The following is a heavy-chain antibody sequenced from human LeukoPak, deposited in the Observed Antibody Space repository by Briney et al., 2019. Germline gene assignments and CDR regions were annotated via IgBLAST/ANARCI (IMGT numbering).Heavy chain of an antibody. CDR3: GRTRFSNIGVELRDYYYYYMDV. V-gene: IGHV1-69*01. CDR1: GGTFSNYA. D-gene: IGHD1-7*01. Sequence: ASVKVSCKASGGTFSNYAISWVRQAPGQGLEWMGGIIPFIDTANYAQKLQGRVTITADESTSTAYMELSSLRAEDTAVYYCGRTRFSNIGVELRDYYYYYMDVWGKGTTVTVSS. J-gene: IGHJ6*03. CDR2: IIPFIDTA.